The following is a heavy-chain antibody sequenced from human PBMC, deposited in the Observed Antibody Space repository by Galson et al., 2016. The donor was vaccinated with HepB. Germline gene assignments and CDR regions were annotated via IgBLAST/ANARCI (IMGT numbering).Heavy chain of an antibody. J-gene: IGHJ4*02. V-gene: IGHV3-21*01. CDR2: TSSGSSYI. D-gene: IGHD2-15*01. CDR3: ARNRLGWSLLEAIDS. CDR1: GFTFRSYV. Sequence: SLRLSCAASGFTFRSYVMNWVRQAPGKGLEWVSSTSSGSSYIYYADSVKGRFPISRDNAKNSLHLQMNSLRAEDTAVYYCARNRLGWSLLEAIDSWGQGTLVTVSS.